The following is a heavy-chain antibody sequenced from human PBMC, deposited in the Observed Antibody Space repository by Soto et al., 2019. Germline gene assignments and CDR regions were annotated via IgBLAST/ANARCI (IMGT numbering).Heavy chain of an antibody. CDR2: INHSGST. V-gene: IGHV4-34*01. CDR1: GGSFSGYY. Sequence: SETLSLTCAVYGGSFSGYYWSWIRQPPGKGLEWIGEINHSGSTNYNPSLKSRVTISVDTSKNQFSLKLSSVTAADTAVYYCARPAGYSSSWYWDYYYGMDVWGQGTTVTVSS. CDR3: ARPAGYSSSWYWDYYYGMDV. D-gene: IGHD6-13*01. J-gene: IGHJ6*02.